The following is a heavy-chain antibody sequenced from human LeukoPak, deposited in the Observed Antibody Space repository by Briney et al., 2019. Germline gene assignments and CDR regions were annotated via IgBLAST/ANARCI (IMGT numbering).Heavy chain of an antibody. Sequence: PSETLSLTCTVSGGSISSYYWSWIRQPPGKGLEWIGEINHSGSTNYNPSLKSRVTISVDTSKNQFSLKLSSVTAADTAVYYCARGEGLWFGELLLPFDYWGQGTLVTVSS. CDR3: ARGEGLWFGELLLPFDY. CDR2: INHSGST. V-gene: IGHV4-34*01. J-gene: IGHJ4*02. CDR1: GGSISSYY. D-gene: IGHD3-10*01.